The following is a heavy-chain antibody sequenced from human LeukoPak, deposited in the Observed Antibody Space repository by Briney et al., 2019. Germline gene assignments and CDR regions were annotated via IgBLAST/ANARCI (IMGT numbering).Heavy chain of an antibody. CDR1: GFTFSSYW. CDR3: ARGRYYYDSSGYGAFDI. V-gene: IGHV3-74*01. J-gene: IGHJ3*02. Sequence: QAGGSLRLSCGASGFTFSSYWMHWVRQAPGKGLVWVSRINSDGSSTSYADSVKGRFTISRDNAKNTLYLQMNSLRAEDTAVYYCARGRYYYDSSGYGAFDIWGQGTMVTVSS. CDR2: INSDGSST. D-gene: IGHD3-22*01.